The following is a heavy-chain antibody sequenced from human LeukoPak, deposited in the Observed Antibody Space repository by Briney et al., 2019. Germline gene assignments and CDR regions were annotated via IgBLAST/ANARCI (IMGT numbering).Heavy chain of an antibody. CDR1: GFTFSSYS. Sequence: PGGSLRLSCAASGFTFSSYSMNWVRQAPGKGLEWVSSISSSSSYIYYADSVKGRFTISRDNAKNSLYLQMNSLRAEGTAVYYCARDRRIQLWDYYFDYWGQGTLVTVSS. J-gene: IGHJ4*02. CDR2: ISSSSSYI. CDR3: ARDRRIQLWDYYFDY. D-gene: IGHD5-18*01. V-gene: IGHV3-21*01.